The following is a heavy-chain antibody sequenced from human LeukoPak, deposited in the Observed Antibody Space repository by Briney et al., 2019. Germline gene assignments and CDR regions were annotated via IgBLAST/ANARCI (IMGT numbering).Heavy chain of an antibody. V-gene: IGHV3-23*01. CDR3: ALRYFDWFYPN. CDR2: ISGSGGST. CDR1: GFTFSSYA. Sequence: GGFLRLSCAASGFTFSSYAMSWVRQAPGKGLEWVSAISGSGGSTYYADSVKGRFTISRDNSKNTLYLQMSSLRAEDTAVYYCALRYFDWFYPNWGQGTLVTVSS. J-gene: IGHJ4*02. D-gene: IGHD3-9*01.